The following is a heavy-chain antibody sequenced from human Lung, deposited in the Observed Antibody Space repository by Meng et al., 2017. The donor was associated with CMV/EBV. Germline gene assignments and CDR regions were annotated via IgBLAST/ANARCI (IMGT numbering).Heavy chain of an antibody. Sequence: SETLSLXCTVSGGSVNSGSYYWTWIRQAPGKGLEWIGNVYYSGSTHYNPSLKSRVTISVDTSKNQFSLNLRAVTAADTAVYYCVRDRTVTIFGLVIPQNHYGMDVXGQGXTVTVSS. CDR2: VYYSGST. CDR1: GGSVNSGSYY. V-gene: IGHV4-61*01. D-gene: IGHD3/OR15-3a*01. J-gene: IGHJ6*02. CDR3: VRDRTVTIFGLVIPQNHYGMDV.